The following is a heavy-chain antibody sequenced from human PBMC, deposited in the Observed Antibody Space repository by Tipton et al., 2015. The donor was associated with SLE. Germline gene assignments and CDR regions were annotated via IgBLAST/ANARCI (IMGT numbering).Heavy chain of an antibody. Sequence: TLSLTCTVSGYSISSGYYWSWVRQSPGKGLEWLATINHSGTTYYGPSLKSRVSISVDTSKNQFSLKLTSVTAADTAVYYCARDFRRITMVQGAIITAAYFDYWGQGTLVTVSS. V-gene: IGHV4-38-2*02. CDR3: ARDFRRITMVQGAIITAAYFDY. D-gene: IGHD3-10*01. CDR2: INHSGTT. CDR1: GYSISSGYY. J-gene: IGHJ4*02.